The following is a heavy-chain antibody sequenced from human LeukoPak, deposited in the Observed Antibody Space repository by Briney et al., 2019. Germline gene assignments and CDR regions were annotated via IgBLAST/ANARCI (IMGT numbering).Heavy chain of an antibody. D-gene: IGHD3-16*01. V-gene: IGHV5-51*01. CDR1: GYSFSSYW. Sequence: GESLKISCMGSGYSFSSYWIAWVRQVPGKGLEWVGIIYAGDSHTRYSPSFQGQVTISADKSLSTAYLQWSSLKASDTAMYYCARPKGFYYDSDDYRVNYFDYWGQGTLVTVSS. CDR3: ARPKGFYYDSDDYRVNYFDY. CDR2: IYAGDSHT. J-gene: IGHJ4*02.